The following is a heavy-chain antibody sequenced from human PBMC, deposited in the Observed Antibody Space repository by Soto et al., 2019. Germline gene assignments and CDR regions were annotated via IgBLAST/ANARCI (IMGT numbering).Heavy chain of an antibody. V-gene: IGHV3-33*01. CDR1: GYTFRSYG. J-gene: IGHJ3*02. CDR3: ARGDLYDILTGYYDDDAFDI. CDR2: IWYDGSNK. D-gene: IGHD3-9*01. Sequence: QVQLVESGGGVVQPGRSLRLSCAACGYTFRSYGMHWVRQAPGKGLEWVAVIWYDGSNKYYADSVKGRFTISRDNSKNTLYLQMNSLRAEDTAVYYCARGDLYDILTGYYDDDAFDIWGQGTMVTVSS.